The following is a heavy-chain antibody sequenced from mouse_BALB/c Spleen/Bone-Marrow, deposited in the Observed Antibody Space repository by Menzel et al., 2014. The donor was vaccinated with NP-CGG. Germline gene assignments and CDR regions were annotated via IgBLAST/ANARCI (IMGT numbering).Heavy chain of an antibody. CDR1: GFTFSSYT. V-gene: IGHV5-6-4*01. Sequence: DVQLQESGGGLVKPGGSLKLSCAASGFTFSSYTMSWVRQTPEKRLEWVATISSGGSYTYYPDSVKGRFTISRDNAKDTLYLQMSSLKSEDTAMYYCTREDINWDFDYWGQGTTLTVSS. CDR2: ISSGGSYT. D-gene: IGHD4-1*01. J-gene: IGHJ2*01. CDR3: TREDINWDFDY.